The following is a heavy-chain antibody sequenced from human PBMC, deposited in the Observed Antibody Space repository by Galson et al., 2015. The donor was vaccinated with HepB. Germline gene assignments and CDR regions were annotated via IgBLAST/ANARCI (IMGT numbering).Heavy chain of an antibody. Sequence: SVKVSCKASGYSFTTYAMHWVRQAPGQRLEWMGWINAGNGNTKYSQKFQGRVTITRDTSASTAYMELSSLGSEDTAVYYCVRDEVNLYHYYYGMDVWGQGTTVTVSS. J-gene: IGHJ6*02. V-gene: IGHV1-3*01. CDR3: VRDEVNLYHYYYGMDV. CDR2: INAGNGNT. CDR1: GYSFTTYA.